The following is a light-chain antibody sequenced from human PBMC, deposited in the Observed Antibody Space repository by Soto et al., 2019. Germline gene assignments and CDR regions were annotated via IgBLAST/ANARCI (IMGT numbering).Light chain of an antibody. J-gene: IGKJ4*01. CDR1: QSVSTY. CDR2: DAS. V-gene: IGKV3-11*01. Sequence: EIVLTQSPATLSLSPGERATLSCRASQSVSTYLAWYQQKPGQAPRLLIYDASNRATGITVRFSGSGSGTDFTLTISRLEPEDFAVYDCQQRSNWPPLTFGGGTKVEIK. CDR3: QQRSNWPPLT.